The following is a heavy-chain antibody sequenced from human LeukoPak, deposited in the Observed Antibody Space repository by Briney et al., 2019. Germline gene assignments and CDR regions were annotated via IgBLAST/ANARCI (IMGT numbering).Heavy chain of an antibody. D-gene: IGHD3-16*01. J-gene: IGHJ6*03. CDR3: AGVKILGYYYYMDV. CDR1: GGSFSGYY. CDR2: INHSGST. V-gene: IGHV4-34*01. Sequence: PSETLSLTCAVYGGSFSGYYWSWIRQPPGKWLEWIGEINHSGSTNYNPSLKSRVTISVDTSKNQFSLKLSSVTAADTAVYYCAGVKILGYYYYMDVWGKGTTVTVSS.